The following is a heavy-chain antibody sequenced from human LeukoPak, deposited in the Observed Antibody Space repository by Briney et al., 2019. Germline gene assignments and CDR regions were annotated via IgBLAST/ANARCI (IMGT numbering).Heavy chain of an antibody. D-gene: IGHD3-22*01. J-gene: IGHJ4*02. CDR1: GGTFSSYA. CDR3: ARHTYYYDSSGYYYFDY. Sequence: SVKVSCKAPGGTFSSYAISWVRQAPGQGLEWMGGIIPIFGTANYAQKFQGRVTITTDESTSTAYMELSSLRSEDTAVYYCARHTYYYDSSGYYYFDYWGQGTLVTVSS. CDR2: IIPIFGTA. V-gene: IGHV1-69*05.